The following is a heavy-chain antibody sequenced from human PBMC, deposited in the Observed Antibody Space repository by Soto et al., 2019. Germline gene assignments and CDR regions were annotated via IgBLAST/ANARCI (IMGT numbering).Heavy chain of an antibody. J-gene: IGHJ6*02. V-gene: IGHV3-66*01. CDR1: GFDASVNF. CDR3: VRENYYYGMDV. CDR2: INNAGST. Sequence: EVQLVESGGTLVQPGGSLKLSCAASGFDASVNFMTWVRQAPGKGLEWVTAINNAGSTFYAASVKGRFSISRDDSKNTLYLQMNSLRVEDTAMYYCVRENYYYGMDVWGQGTAVTVSS.